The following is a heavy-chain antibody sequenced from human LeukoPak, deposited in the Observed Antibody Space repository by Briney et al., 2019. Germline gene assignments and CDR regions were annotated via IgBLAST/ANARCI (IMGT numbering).Heavy chain of an antibody. CDR2: MNPNSGNT. V-gene: IGHV1-8*01. CDR3: AREEGRDGYNFDY. Sequence: ASVKVSCKASGYTFTSYDINWVRQATGQGLEWMGWMNPNSGNTGYAQKFQGRVTMTRNTSISTAYMELSSLRSDDTAVYYCAREEGRDGYNFDYWGQGTLVTVSS. CDR1: GYTFTSYD. J-gene: IGHJ4*02. D-gene: IGHD5-24*01.